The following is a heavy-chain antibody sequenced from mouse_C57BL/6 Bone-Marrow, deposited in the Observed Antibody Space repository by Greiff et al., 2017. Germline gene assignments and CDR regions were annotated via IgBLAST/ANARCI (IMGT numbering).Heavy chain of an antibody. CDR3: ARIADYYGSSYVFAY. D-gene: IGHD1-1*01. CDR2: IWWDDDK. CDR1: GFSLSTFGMG. Sequence: QVTLKESGPGILQPSQTLSLTCSFSGFSLSTFGMGVGWIRQPSGKGLEWLAHIWWDDDKYYNPALKSRLTIPKDTSKNQVFLKIANVDTADTATYYCARIADYYGSSYVFAYWGQGTLVTVSA. V-gene: IGHV8-8*01. J-gene: IGHJ3*01.